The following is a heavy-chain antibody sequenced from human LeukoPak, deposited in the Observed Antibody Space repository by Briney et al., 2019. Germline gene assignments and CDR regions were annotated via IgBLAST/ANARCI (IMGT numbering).Heavy chain of an antibody. CDR2: IYTSGST. J-gene: IGHJ5*02. V-gene: IGHV4-61*02. CDR3: ARAGYYDSSGYMYNWFDP. D-gene: IGHD3-22*01. Sequence: PSETLSLTCTVSGGSISSGSYYRSWIRQPAGKGLEWIGRIYTSGSTNYNPSLKSRVTISVDTSKNQFSLKLSSVTAADTAVYYCARAGYYDSSGYMYNWFDPWGQGTLVTVSS. CDR1: GGSISSGSYY.